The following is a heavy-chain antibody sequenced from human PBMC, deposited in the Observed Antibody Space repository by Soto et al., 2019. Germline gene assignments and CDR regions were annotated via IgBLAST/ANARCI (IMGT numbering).Heavy chain of an antibody. V-gene: IGHV4-39*01. CDR2: IYYSGST. J-gene: IGHJ6*02. Sequence: SETLSLTCTVSGGSISSSSYYWGLIRQPPGKRLEWIGSIYYSGSTYYNPSLKIRVTISVDTSKNQFSLKLSSVTAADTAVYYCAREAAAGTYYYYGMDVWGQGTTVT. CDR1: GGSISSSSYY. CDR3: AREAAAGTYYYYGMDV. D-gene: IGHD6-13*01.